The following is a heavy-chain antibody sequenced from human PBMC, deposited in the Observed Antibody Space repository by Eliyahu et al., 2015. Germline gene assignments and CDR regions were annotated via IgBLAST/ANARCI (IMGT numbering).Heavy chain of an antibody. V-gene: IGHV3-30*18. CDR3: AKDKYGDYYNNYGMDV. Sequence: QVQLVESGGGMVQPGRSLXLSCVASGFDFEXYGMHWVRQAPGKGLEWVAFISFDRRDKYYGDSVRGRFTISRDDSQKTVYLQMNGLRRDDTAVYFCAKDKYGDYYNNYGMDVWGQGTTVTVSS. J-gene: IGHJ6*02. CDR1: GFDFEXYG. CDR2: ISFDRRDK. D-gene: IGHD4-17*01.